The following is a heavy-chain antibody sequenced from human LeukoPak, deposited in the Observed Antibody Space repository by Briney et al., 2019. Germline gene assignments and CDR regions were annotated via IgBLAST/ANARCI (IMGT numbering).Heavy chain of an antibody. CDR2: ISSSGSTI. Sequence: PGGSLRLSCAASGFTFSSYEMNWVRQAPGKGLGWVSYISSSGSTIYYADSVKGRFSISRDNSKNTLYLQMNSLRADDTAVYYCAKDSWQFAPDYYYYMDVWGKGTTVAVSS. D-gene: IGHD2-15*01. J-gene: IGHJ6*03. V-gene: IGHV3-48*03. CDR3: AKDSWQFAPDYYYYMDV. CDR1: GFTFSSYE.